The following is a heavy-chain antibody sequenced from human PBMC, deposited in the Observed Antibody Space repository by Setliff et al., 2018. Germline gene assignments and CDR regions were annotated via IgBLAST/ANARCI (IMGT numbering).Heavy chain of an antibody. J-gene: IGHJ4*02. Sequence: GESLKISCAASGFTFSSYGMHWVRQAPGKGLEWVAFIRYDGSNKYYADSVKGRFTISRDNSKNTLYLQMNSLRAEDTAVYYCAKGDSSTRYFDYWGQGTLVTVSS. CDR1: GFTFSSYG. CDR3: AKGDSSTRYFDY. CDR2: IRYDGSNK. D-gene: IGHD6-13*01. V-gene: IGHV3-30*02.